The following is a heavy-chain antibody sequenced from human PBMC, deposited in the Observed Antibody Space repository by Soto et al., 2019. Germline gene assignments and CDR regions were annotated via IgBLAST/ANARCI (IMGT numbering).Heavy chain of an antibody. J-gene: IGHJ4*01. D-gene: IGHD2-21*01. CDR1: GGSVSSSYW. CDR3: ATLPPRIVVVFTEMPT. CDR2: IYHNGIT. V-gene: IGHV4-4*02. Sequence: QVQLRESGPRLVKPSGTLSLTCAVSGGSVSSSYWWTWVREAPGKGLQWIGEIYHNGITNYNPSLRSRLSMSVDKSNNEFSLSLTSVTAADTAVYYCATLPPRIVVVFTEMPTWGHAILVTVSS.